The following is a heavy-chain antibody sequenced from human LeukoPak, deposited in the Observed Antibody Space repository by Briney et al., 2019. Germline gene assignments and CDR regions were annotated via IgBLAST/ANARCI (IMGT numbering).Heavy chain of an antibody. D-gene: IGHD3-3*01. CDR3: ARGVQGFWSGYSVPY. V-gene: IGHV1-2*02. J-gene: IGHJ4*02. Sequence: ASVKVSCKASAYTFTGYYMHWVRQAPGQGLESMGWINPNSGGTNYAQKFQGRVTMTRDTSISTAYMELSRLRSDDTAVYYCARGVQGFWSGYSVPYWGQGTLVTVSS. CDR2: INPNSGGT. CDR1: AYTFTGYY.